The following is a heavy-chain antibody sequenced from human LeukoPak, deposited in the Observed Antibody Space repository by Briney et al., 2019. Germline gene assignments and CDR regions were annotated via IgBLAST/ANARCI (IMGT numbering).Heavy chain of an antibody. Sequence: SVKVSCKASGGTFSSYAISWVRQAPGQGLEWMGGIIPIFGTANYAQKFQGRVTITTDECTSTAYMELSSLRSEDTAVYYCASPTAYYYDSSGFDIWGQGTMVTVSS. CDR1: GGTFSSYA. D-gene: IGHD3-22*01. V-gene: IGHV1-69*05. J-gene: IGHJ3*02. CDR3: ASPTAYYYDSSGFDI. CDR2: IIPIFGTA.